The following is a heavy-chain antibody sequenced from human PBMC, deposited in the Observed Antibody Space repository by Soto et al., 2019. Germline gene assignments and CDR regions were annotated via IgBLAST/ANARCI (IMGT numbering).Heavy chain of an antibody. J-gene: IGHJ5*02. CDR2: IYYSGST. CDR1: GGSISRYY. V-gene: IGHV4-59*01. CDR3: ARGLSPPYESSVCWFDP. Sequence: QVQLQESGPGLVKPSETLSLTCTVSGGSISRYYWSWIRQPPAKGLEWVGYIYYSGSTNYNPSLKRRVTISVDTSKNQCALELSSVTAADTAVYYCARGLSPPYESSVCWFDPWGQGTLVTVSS. D-gene: IGHD3-22*01.